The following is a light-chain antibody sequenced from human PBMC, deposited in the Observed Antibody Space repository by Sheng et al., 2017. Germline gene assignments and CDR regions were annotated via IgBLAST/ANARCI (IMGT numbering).Light chain of an antibody. V-gene: IGKV3-15*01. J-gene: IGKJ3*01. Sequence: EIVLTQSPATLSLSPGERATLSCRASQSVSSYLAWYQQKPGQAPRLLIYDASTRAAGVPARFSGSGSGTEFTLTISNLQSEDFGVYYCQQYNNWPPLTFGPGTKVDIK. CDR2: DAS. CDR3: QQYNNWPPLT. CDR1: QSVSSY.